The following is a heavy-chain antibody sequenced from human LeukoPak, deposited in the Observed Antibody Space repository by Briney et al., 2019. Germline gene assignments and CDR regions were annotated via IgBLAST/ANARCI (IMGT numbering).Heavy chain of an antibody. CDR3: ARAGYCGSTSCYTGILNHFDY. Sequence: NPGGSLRLSCAASGFTFSSYAMHWVRQAPGKGLEWVAVISYDGSNKYYADSVKGRFTISRDNSKNTLYLQMNSLRAEDTAVYYCARAGYCGSTSCYTGILNHFDYWGQGTLVTVSS. CDR1: GFTFSSYA. J-gene: IGHJ4*02. CDR2: ISYDGSNK. V-gene: IGHV3-30*04. D-gene: IGHD2-2*02.